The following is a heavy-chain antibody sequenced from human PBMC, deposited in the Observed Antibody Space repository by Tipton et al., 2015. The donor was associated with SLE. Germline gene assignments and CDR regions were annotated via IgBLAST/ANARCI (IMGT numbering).Heavy chain of an antibody. CDR1: GVTISSHA. V-gene: IGHV3-49*04. J-gene: IGHJ3*02. Sequence: SGVTISSHAMSWVRQAPGKGLEWVGFIRSKDYGGPPEYAASVKGRFTISRDDSKSIAYLQMNSLKTDDTAVYYCSPRPDAFDIWGQGTMVTVSS. CDR2: IRSKDYGGPP. CDR3: SPRPDAFDI.